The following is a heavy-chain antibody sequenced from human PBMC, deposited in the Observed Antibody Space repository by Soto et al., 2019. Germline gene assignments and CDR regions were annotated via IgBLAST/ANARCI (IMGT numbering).Heavy chain of an antibody. CDR2: IYYSGST. CDR3: ARALPPDYGDYGGGMDV. CDR1: GGSVSSGSYY. V-gene: IGHV4-61*01. D-gene: IGHD4-17*01. J-gene: IGHJ6*02. Sequence: SSETLSLTCTVSGGSVSSGSYYWSWIRQPPGKGLEWIGYIYYSGSTNYNPSLKSRVTISVDTSKNQFSLKLSSVTAADTAVYYCARALPPDYGDYGGGMDVWGQGTTVTVSS.